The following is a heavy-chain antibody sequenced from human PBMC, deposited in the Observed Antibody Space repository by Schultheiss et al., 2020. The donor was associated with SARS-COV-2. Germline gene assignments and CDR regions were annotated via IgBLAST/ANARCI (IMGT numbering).Heavy chain of an antibody. V-gene: IGHV4-39*02. J-gene: IGHJ4*02. CDR2: VYYTGST. CDR3: AGPFFYHFDY. D-gene: IGHD3-3*01. Sequence: GSLRLSCTVSGGSVSSGSYYWGWVRQTPGKGLQWIGSVYYTGSTYYNPSLKSRVTISVDTSKNHFSLKLSSVTAADTAVYYCAGPFFYHFDYWGQGTLVTVSS. CDR1: GGSVSSGSYY.